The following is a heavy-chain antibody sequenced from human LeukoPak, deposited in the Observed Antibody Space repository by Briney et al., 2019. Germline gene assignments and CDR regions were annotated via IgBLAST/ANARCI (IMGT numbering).Heavy chain of an antibody. CDR2: IYSDGST. V-gene: IGHV3-53*01. J-gene: IGHJ4*02. CDR3: ARVWELSYDH. CDR1: GFTFSSYS. D-gene: IGHD3-10*01. Sequence: GGSLRLSCAASGFTFSSYSMNWVRQAPGKGLEWVSVIYSDGSTYYADTVKGRFTISRDNSKNTVDLLVNSPRAEDTAMYYCARVWELSYDHWGQGTLVTVSS.